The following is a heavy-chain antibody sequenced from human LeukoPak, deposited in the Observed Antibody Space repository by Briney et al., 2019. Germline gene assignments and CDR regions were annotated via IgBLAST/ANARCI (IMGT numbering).Heavy chain of an antibody. J-gene: IGHJ1*01. CDR3: ARVGDYYDSSGYYHLYFQH. CDR2: IYYSGST. CDR1: GGSISSYY. Sequence: SETLSLTCTVSGGSISSYYWSWIRQPPGKGLEWIGYIYYSGSTNYSPSLKSRVTISVDTSKNQFSLKPSSVTAADTAVYYCARVGDYYDSSGYYHLYFQHWGQGALVTVSS. D-gene: IGHD3-22*01. V-gene: IGHV4-59*01.